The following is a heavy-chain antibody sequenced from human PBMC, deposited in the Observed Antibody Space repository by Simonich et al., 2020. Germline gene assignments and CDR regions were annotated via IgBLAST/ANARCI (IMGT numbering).Heavy chain of an antibody. Sequence: EVQLVESGGGLVQPGGSLRLSCAASGFTFSSYWMSWVRQAPGKGLEWVANIKQDGSGKYYVDSVKGRFTISRDNAKNSMYLQMNSLRAEDTAVYYCARDGRGTAYYYYMDVWGKGTTVTVSS. D-gene: IGHD3-16*01. CDR1: GFTFSSYW. CDR2: IKQDGSGK. V-gene: IGHV3-7*01. CDR3: ARDGRGTAYYYYMDV. J-gene: IGHJ6*03.